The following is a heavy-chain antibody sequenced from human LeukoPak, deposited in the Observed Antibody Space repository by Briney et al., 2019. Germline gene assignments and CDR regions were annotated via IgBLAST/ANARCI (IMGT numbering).Heavy chain of an antibody. CDR1: GFTFSSYW. CDR3: AKGSGFGGYDLDY. CDR2: IRQDGSEK. D-gene: IGHD5-12*01. Sequence: PGGSLRLSCAASGFTFSSYWMSWVRQAPGKGLEWVANIRQDGSEKYYVDSVKGRFTISRDNAKNSLYLQMNSLRAEDTAFYYCAKGSGFGGYDLDYWGQGTLVTVSS. V-gene: IGHV3-7*03. J-gene: IGHJ4*02.